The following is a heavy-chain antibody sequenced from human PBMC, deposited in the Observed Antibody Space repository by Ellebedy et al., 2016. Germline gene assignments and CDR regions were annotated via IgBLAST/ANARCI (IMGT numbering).Heavy chain of an antibody. CDR3: AKWNGGWYAFEV. J-gene: IGHJ3*01. V-gene: IGHV4-59*02. D-gene: IGHD6-19*01. Sequence: SETLSLTCDVSGGSVSSDYWNWIRRPPGKGLEWIGYVFHTGTTNYNPSLKSRVTMSVDTSKSQFSLRLTSVTAADTAVYYCAKWNGGWYAFEVWGQGTMVTVSS. CDR1: GGSVSSDY. CDR2: VFHTGTT.